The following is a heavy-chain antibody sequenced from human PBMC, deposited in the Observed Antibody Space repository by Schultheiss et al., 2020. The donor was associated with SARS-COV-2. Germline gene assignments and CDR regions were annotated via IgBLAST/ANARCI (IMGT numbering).Heavy chain of an antibody. D-gene: IGHD7-27*01. CDR2: IYYSGST. CDR1: GGSISSYY. Sequence: SETLSLTCTVSGGSISSYYWGWIRQPPGKGLEWIGYIYYSGSTHYSPSLKSRVTISIDTSKNQFSLKLSSVTAADTAVYYCARDRTGDLRWFDPWGQGTLVTVSS. V-gene: IGHV4-59*12. CDR3: ARDRTGDLRWFDP. J-gene: IGHJ5*02.